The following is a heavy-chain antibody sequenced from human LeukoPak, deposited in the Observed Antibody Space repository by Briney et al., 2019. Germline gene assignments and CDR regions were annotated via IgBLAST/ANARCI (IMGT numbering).Heavy chain of an antibody. V-gene: IGHV4-4*07. CDR1: GGSISSYY. CDR2: IYSSGST. J-gene: IGHJ4*01. D-gene: IGHD6-19*01. CDR3: ARDPSAVAGYFDC. Sequence: SETLSLTCTVSGGSISSYYWSWIRQPAGKGLEWIGRIYSSGSTEYNPSLKGRVTMSVDTSKNQFSLKLSSVTAADTAVYYCARDPSAVAGYFDCWGQGPLVTVSS.